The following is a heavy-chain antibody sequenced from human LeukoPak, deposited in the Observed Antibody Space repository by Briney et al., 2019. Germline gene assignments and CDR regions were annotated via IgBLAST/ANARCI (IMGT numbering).Heavy chain of an antibody. CDR1: GGTFSSYA. J-gene: IGHJ1*01. V-gene: IGHV1-69*13. CDR2: IFPIFGTA. Sequence: SVKVSCKASGGTFSSYAISWVRQAPGQGLEWMGGIFPIFGTANYAQKFQGRVTITADESTSTAYMELSSLRSENTAVYYCARDGSTSLLFQHWGQGTLVTVSS. CDR3: ARDGSTSLLFQH. D-gene: IGHD2-2*01.